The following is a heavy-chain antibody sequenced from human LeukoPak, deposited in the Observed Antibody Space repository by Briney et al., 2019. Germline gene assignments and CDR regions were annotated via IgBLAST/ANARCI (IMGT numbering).Heavy chain of an antibody. V-gene: IGHV3-30*19. CDR3: AQKRHDY. D-gene: IGHD5-24*01. CDR1: GISFSAHG. J-gene: IGHJ4*02. CDR2: ISYDGSNK. Sequence: GGSLRLSCAASGISFSAHGMHWVRQAPGKGLEWVAVISYDGSNKYYADSVKGRFTISRDNSKNTLYLQMNSLRAEDTAVYYCAQKRHDYWGQGTLVTVSS.